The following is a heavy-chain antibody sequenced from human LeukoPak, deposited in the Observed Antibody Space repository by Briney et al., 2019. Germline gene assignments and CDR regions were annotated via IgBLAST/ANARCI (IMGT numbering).Heavy chain of an antibody. CDR3: ARSPTMVRGVIDY. CDR2: ISGSGGST. D-gene: IGHD3-10*01. Sequence: PGGSLRLSCAASGFTFSSYAMSWVRQAPGKGLEWVSAISGSGGSTYYADSVKGRFTISRDNSKNTLYLQMNSLRAEDTAVYYCARSPTMVRGVIDYWGQGTLVTVSS. V-gene: IGHV3-23*01. J-gene: IGHJ4*02. CDR1: GFTFSSYA.